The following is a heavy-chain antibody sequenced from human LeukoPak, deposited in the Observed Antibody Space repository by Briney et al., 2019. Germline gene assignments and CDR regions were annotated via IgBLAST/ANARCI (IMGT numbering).Heavy chain of an antibody. V-gene: IGHV1-2*02. J-gene: IGHJ4*02. CDR2: INHDSGGT. CDR1: GYTFTGYY. Sequence: ASVKVSCKASGYTFTGYYIHWVRQAPGQGLEWMGWINHDSGGTNYAQIFQGRVTMTRDTSISTAYMELNRLRSDDTAVYYCARVASAVYSDYWGQGTLVTVSS. CDR3: ARVASAVYSDY.